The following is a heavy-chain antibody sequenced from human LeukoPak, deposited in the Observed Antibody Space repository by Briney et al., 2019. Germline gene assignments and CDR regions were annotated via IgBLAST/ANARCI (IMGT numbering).Heavy chain of an antibody. CDR1: GYTFTDYY. J-gene: IGHJ4*02. V-gene: IGHV1-2*02. D-gene: IGHD2-21*02. CDR3: TRGLRGDSNY. Sequence: ASVKVSCKASGYTFTDYYIYWVRQAPGQGVEWMGWINPDSGATNYAQKFQGRVNMTRDTSIITAYLDLSSLTSDDTAVYYCTRGLRGDSNYWGQGTLVIVSS. CDR2: INPDSGAT.